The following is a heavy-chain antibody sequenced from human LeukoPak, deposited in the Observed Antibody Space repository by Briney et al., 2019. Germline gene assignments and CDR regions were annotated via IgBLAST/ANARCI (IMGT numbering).Heavy chain of an antibody. CDR1: GFTFSSYA. CDR3: AKEGASSYYDFWSGYFWFDP. J-gene: IGHJ5*02. CDR2: VSGSGGNT. D-gene: IGHD3-3*01. V-gene: IGHV3-23*01. Sequence: PGGSLRLSCAASGFTFSSYAMSWVRQAPGKGLELVPTVSGSGGNTYYADSVKGRFTISRDNSKNTLYLQMNSLRAEDTAVYYCAKEGASSYYDFWSGYFWFDPWGQGTLVTVS.